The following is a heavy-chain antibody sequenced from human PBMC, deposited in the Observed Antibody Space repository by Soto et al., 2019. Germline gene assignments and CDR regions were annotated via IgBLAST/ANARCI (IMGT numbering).Heavy chain of an antibody. CDR1: GFTFSSYS. Sequence: GGSLRLSCAASGFTFSSYSMNWVRQAPGKGLEWVSYISSSSSTIYYADSVKGRFTISRDNAKNSLYLQMNSLRAEDTAVYYCARSINYYDILTGYYNVYGNTYYYYYYMDVWGKGTTVTVSS. CDR2: ISSSSSTI. D-gene: IGHD3-9*01. J-gene: IGHJ6*03. CDR3: ARSINYYDILTGYYNVYGNTYYYYYYMDV. V-gene: IGHV3-48*01.